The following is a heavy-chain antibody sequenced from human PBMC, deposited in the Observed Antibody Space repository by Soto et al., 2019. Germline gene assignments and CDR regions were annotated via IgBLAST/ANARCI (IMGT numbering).Heavy chain of an antibody. Sequence: SETLSLTCTVSGGSITSGGYYWIWIRQHPGEGPEWIGYIYYSGNTYYNPSLKSRIAISVDTSKNQFSLKLNSLTAAATAVYHCAITPFPGTAFDYGGQGILVTVSS. J-gene: IGHJ4*02. V-gene: IGHV4-31*03. D-gene: IGHD5-18*01. CDR2: IYYSGNT. CDR3: AITPFPGTAFDY. CDR1: GGSITSGGYY.